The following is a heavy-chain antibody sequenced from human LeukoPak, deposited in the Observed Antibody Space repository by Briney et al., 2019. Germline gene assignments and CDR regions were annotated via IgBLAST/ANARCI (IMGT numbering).Heavy chain of an antibody. D-gene: IGHD5-24*01. CDR3: ARHWVRDGYNSSFDY. J-gene: IGHJ4*02. Sequence: SETLSLTCTVSGGSISSYYWGWIRQPPGKGLEWIGSIYYSGSTYYNPSLKSRVTISVDTSKNQFSLKLSSVTAADTAVYYCARHWVRDGYNSSFDYWGQGTLVTVSS. CDR1: GGSISSYY. CDR2: IYYSGST. V-gene: IGHV4-39*01.